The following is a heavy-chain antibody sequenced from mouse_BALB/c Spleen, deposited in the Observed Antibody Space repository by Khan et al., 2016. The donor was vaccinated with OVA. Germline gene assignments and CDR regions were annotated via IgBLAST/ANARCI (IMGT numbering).Heavy chain of an antibody. J-gene: IGHJ4*01. CDR3: GRVEFNGTRDY. Sequence: QIQLVQYGPEVKRPGETVKISCKASGYTFTTFGMYWVRQAPGKGLKWMGWINTYTGEPTYADDFKGRFAFSLETSASTAYLQKNKMKDEETATYFCGRVEFNGTRDYWGQGTSVTVSS. CDR1: GYTFTTFG. V-gene: IGHV9-3-1*01. CDR2: INTYTGEP.